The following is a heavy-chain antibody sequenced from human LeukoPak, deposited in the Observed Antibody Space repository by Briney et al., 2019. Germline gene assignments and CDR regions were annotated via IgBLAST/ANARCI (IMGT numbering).Heavy chain of an antibody. Sequence: GRSLRLSCAAPGFTFSSYGMHWVRQAPGKGLEWVAVISYDGSNKYYADSVKGRFTIPRDNSKNTLYLQMNSLRAEDTAVYYCAKDLDTGYKYYYYGMDVWGKGTTVTVSS. CDR2: ISYDGSNK. V-gene: IGHV3-30*18. J-gene: IGHJ6*04. D-gene: IGHD3-9*01. CDR1: GFTFSSYG. CDR3: AKDLDTGYKYYYYGMDV.